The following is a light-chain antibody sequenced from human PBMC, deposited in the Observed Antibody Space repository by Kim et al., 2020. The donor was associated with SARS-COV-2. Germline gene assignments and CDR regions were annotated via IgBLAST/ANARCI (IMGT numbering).Light chain of an antibody. CDR3: NSRDSSGDHLV. J-gene: IGLJ3*02. CDR1: SLRSYY. V-gene: IGLV3-19*01. CDR2: GKN. Sequence: SSELTQDPAVSVALGQTVRITCQGDSLRSYYANWYQQQPGQAPVLLIYGKNNRPSGIPDRFSGSSSGDTTSLTITGAQAEDEADYYCNSRDSSGDHLVFGGGTKVTVL.